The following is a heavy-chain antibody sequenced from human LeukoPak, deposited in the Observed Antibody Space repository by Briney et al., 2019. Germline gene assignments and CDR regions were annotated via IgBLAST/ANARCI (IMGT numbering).Heavy chain of an antibody. CDR3: ARRRLGYYFDY. J-gene: IGHJ4*02. CDR1: GGSFSGYY. Sequence: SETLSLTCGVYGGSFSGYYWSWIRQPPGKGLEWIGEINPRGSTNYNPSLKSRVTLSADTSKNQFSLTLNSVTAADTAVYYCARRRLGYYFDYWGQGTLVTVSS. V-gene: IGHV4-34*01. CDR2: INPRGST. D-gene: IGHD5-24*01.